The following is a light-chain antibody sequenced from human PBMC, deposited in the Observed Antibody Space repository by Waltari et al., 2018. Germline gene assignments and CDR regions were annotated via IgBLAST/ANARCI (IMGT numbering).Light chain of an antibody. J-gene: IGLJ2*01. Sequence: SSELTQVPPMSVALGQTVSITCQGDSLRNFYANWYQQKPGQAPVLVIFGKNSRPSGIPDRFSGSTSGNTASLTITGAQAEDEADYYCNSRDSSGDHVIFGGGTKLTVL. V-gene: IGLV3-19*01. CDR3: NSRDSSGDHVI. CDR2: GKN. CDR1: SLRNFY.